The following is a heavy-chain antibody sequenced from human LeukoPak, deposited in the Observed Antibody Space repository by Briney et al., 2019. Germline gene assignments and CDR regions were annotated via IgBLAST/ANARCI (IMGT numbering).Heavy chain of an antibody. J-gene: IGHJ6*03. CDR3: ARGGSYYYYMDV. CDR2: IGTAGDT. CDR1: GFTFSSYD. Sequence: GGSLRLSCAASGFTFSSYDMHWVRQATGKGLEWVSAIGTAGDTYYPGSVKGRFTISRENAKNSLYLQMNSLRAEDTAVYYCARGGSYYYYMDVWGKGTTVTVSS. V-gene: IGHV3-13*01. D-gene: IGHD2-15*01.